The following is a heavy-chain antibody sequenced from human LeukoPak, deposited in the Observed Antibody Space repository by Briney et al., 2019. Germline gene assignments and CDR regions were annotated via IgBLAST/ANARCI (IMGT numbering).Heavy chain of an antibody. CDR3: ARDDSSGYYVDY. CDR2: IYHSGST. CDR1: GYSISSGYY. V-gene: IGHV4-38-2*02. D-gene: IGHD3-22*01. Sequence: SETLSLTCTVSGYSISSGYYWGWIRQPPGKGLEWIGSIYHSGSTYYNPSLKSRVTISVDTSKNQFSLKLRSVTAADTAVYYCARDDSSGYYVDYWGQGTLVTVSS. J-gene: IGHJ4*02.